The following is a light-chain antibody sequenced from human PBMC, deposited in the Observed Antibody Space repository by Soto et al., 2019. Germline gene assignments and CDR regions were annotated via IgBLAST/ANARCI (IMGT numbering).Light chain of an antibody. CDR1: SSNIGSND. J-gene: IGLJ1*01. Sequence: QSVLTQPPSVSAAPEQKVTIPCSGGSSNIGSNDVYWYQQVPGTAPKVLIYDNNKRPSGIPDRFSGSKSGTSATLGISGLQTGDEADYYFWTCHSASYVFGSGTQVTVL. CDR3: WTCHSASYV. V-gene: IGLV1-51*01. CDR2: DNN.